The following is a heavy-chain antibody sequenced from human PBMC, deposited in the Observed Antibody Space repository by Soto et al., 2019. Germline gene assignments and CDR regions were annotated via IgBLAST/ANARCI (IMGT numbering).Heavy chain of an antibody. V-gene: IGHV3-9*01. CDR3: AKDVRSTPKFGWFDP. CDR2: IRWNSGSI. J-gene: IGHJ5*02. CDR1: GFTFDDYA. Sequence: EVQLVESGGGLVQPGRSLRLSCAASGFTFDDYAMHWVRQAAGKGLEWVSGIRWNSGSIGYADSVKGRFTISRDNAKNSLYLQMNRLRAEDTALYYCAKDVRSTPKFGWFDPWGQGTLVTVSS. D-gene: IGHD3-10*01.